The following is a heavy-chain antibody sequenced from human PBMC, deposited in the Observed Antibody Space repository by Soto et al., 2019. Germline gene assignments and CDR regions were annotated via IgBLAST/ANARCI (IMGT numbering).Heavy chain of an antibody. CDR1: GFTFDDYT. J-gene: IGHJ6*02. CDR2: ISCDGVST. V-gene: IGHV3-43*01. Sequence: GGSLRLSCAASGFTFDDYTMHWVRQAPGKGLEWVSLISCDGVSTYYADSVKGRFTISRDNSKNSLYLQMNSLRTEDTALYYCAKDITAAGTCYYYYGMDVWGQGPTITV. D-gene: IGHD6-13*01. CDR3: AKDITAAGTCYYYYGMDV.